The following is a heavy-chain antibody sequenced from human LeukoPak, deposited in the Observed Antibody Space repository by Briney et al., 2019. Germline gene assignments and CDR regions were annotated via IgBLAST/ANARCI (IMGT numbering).Heavy chain of an antibody. V-gene: IGHV3-23*01. Sequence: GGSLRLSCAASGFTFSTYAMSWVRQAPGKGLEWASAISGSGGSTDYADSVKGRFTISRDNSKNTLYLQMNSLRADDTALYYCAKVATSTRYYYYAMDVWGQGTTVTVSS. CDR1: GFTFSTYA. D-gene: IGHD4-11*01. CDR3: AKVATSTRYYYYAMDV. CDR2: ISGSGGST. J-gene: IGHJ6*02.